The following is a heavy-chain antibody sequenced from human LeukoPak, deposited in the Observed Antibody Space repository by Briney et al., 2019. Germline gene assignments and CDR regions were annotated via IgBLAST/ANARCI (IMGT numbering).Heavy chain of an antibody. Sequence: GASVKVSCKASGYTFTSYGISWVRQAPGQGLEWMGWISGYNGNANYAQKLQGRVTMTTDTSTSTAYMELRSLRSDDTAVYFCARDAYRHKLGYCTGGSCYLNYWGQGTLVTVSS. CDR2: ISGYNGNA. V-gene: IGHV1-18*01. CDR1: GYTFTSYG. J-gene: IGHJ4*02. CDR3: ARDAYRHKLGYCTGGSCYLNY. D-gene: IGHD2-15*01.